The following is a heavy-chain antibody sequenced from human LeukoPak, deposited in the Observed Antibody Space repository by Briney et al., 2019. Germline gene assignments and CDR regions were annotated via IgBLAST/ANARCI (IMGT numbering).Heavy chain of an antibody. V-gene: IGHV3-7*01. D-gene: IGHD2-2*01. CDR3: ARDDCSSISCYHNWFDP. CDR2: IKQDGSEK. J-gene: IGHJ5*02. CDR1: GFTFSSYW. Sequence: AGGSVRLSCAASGFTFSSYWMSWVRQAPGKGLEWVANIKQDGSEKYYVDSVKGRFTISRDNAKNSLYLQMNSLRAEDTAVYYCARDDCSSISCYHNWFDPWGQGTLVTVSS.